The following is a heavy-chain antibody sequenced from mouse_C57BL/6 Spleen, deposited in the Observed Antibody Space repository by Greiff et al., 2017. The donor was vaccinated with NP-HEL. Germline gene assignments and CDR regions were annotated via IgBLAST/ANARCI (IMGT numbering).Heavy chain of an antibody. CDR1: GFTFSSYA. V-gene: IGHV5-4*01. Sequence: EVKVEESGGGLVKPGGSLKLSCAASGFTFSSYAMSWVRQTPEKRLEWVATISDGGSYTYYPDNVKGRFTISRDNAKNNLYLQMSHLKSEDTAMYYCARDRGGMSAFDYWGQGTTLTVSS. CDR3: ARDRGGMSAFDY. J-gene: IGHJ2*01. D-gene: IGHD2-10*02. CDR2: ISDGGSYT.